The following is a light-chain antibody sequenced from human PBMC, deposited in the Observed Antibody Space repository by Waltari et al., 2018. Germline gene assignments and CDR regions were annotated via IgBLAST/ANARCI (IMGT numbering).Light chain of an antibody. Sequence: DIQMTQSPSTLSASVGDTVTITCRASQSISSWLAWYQQKPGKAPNLLIYKASSLESGVPSRFSGSGSGTEFTLTISSLQAEDVAVYYCQQYYTAPYSFGQGTKLEIK. CDR2: KAS. V-gene: IGKV1-5*03. J-gene: IGKJ2*03. CDR1: QSISSW. CDR3: QQYYTAPYS.